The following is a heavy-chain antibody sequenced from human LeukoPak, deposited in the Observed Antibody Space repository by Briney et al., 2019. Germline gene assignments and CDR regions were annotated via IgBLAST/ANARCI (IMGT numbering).Heavy chain of an antibody. J-gene: IGHJ4*02. D-gene: IGHD3-10*01. CDR3: ARPDGSGSYYGSSFDY. CDR2: IYYSRST. V-gene: IGHV4-39*01. Sequence: KASETLSLTCTVSGGSISSSSYYWGWIRQPPGKGLEWIGSIYYSRSTYYNPSLKSRVTISVDTSKNQFSLKLSSVTAADTAVYYCARPDGSGSYYGSSFDYWGQGTLVTVSS. CDR1: GGSISSSSYY.